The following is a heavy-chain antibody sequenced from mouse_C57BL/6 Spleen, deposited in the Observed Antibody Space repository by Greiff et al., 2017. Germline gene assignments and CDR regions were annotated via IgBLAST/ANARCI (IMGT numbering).Heavy chain of an antibody. CDR2: ISSGSSTI. J-gene: IGHJ3*01. D-gene: IGHD2-4*01. CDR3: ARGNYDYEAWFAY. V-gene: IGHV5-17*01. CDR1: GFTFSDYG. Sequence: EVKVVESGGGLVKPGGSLKLSCAASGFTFSDYGMHWVRQAPEKGLEWVAYISSGSSTIYYADTVKGRFTISRDNAKNTLFLQMTSLRSEDTAMYYCARGNYDYEAWFAYWGQGTLVTVSA.